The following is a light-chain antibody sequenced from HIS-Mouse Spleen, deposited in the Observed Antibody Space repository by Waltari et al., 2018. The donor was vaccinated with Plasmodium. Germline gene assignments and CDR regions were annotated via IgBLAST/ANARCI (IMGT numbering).Light chain of an antibody. V-gene: IGLV3-10*01. CDR2: EDS. CDR1: ALPKKS. Sequence: SYALTQPPSVSVSPAQTARITCPGDALPKKSAYWYQQKSGTAPVLVIYEDSKRPSGIPERFSGSSSGTMATLTISGAQVEDEADYYCYSTDSSGNHRVFGGGTKLTVL. J-gene: IGLJ3*02. CDR3: YSTDSSGNHRV.